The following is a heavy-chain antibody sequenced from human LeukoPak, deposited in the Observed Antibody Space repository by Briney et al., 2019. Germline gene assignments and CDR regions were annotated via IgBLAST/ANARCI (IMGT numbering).Heavy chain of an antibody. CDR3: ARLIYDSSGYPDY. V-gene: IGHV5-51*01. CDR1: GYSFTSYW. J-gene: IGHJ4*02. Sequence: LGESLKISCQGSGYSFTSYWIGWVRQMPGKGLEWMGIIYPGDSDTRYSPSFQGQVTISADKSISTAYLQWSSLKASDTAMYYCARLIYDSSGYPDYWGQGTLVAVSS. D-gene: IGHD3-22*01. CDR2: IYPGDSDT.